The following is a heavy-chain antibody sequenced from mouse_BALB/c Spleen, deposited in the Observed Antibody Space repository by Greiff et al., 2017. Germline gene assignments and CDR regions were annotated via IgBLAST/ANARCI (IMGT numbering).Heavy chain of an antibody. V-gene: IGHV5-6-5*01. D-gene: IGHD2-4*01. CDR1: GFTFSSYA. CDR2: ISSGGST. Sequence: EVKLVESGGGLVKPGGSLKLSCAASGFTFSSYAMSWVRQTPEKRLEWVASISSGGSTYYPDSVKGRFTISRDNARNILYLQMSSLRSEDTAMYYCARGRGIYYDYDEFAYWGQGTLVTVSA. CDR3: ARGRGIYYDYDEFAY. J-gene: IGHJ3*01.